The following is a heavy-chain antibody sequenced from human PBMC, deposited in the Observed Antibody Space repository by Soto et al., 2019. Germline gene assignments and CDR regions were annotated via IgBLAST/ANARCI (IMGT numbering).Heavy chain of an antibody. V-gene: IGHV3-30-3*01. Sequence: QVQLVESGGGVVQPGRSLRLSCAASGFTFSSYAMHWVRQAPGKGLEWVAVISYDGSNKYYADSVKGRFTISRDNSKNTLYLQMNRLRAEDTAVYYCARDRVAGLQGYFDYWGQGTLVTVSS. CDR1: GFTFSSYA. CDR2: ISYDGSNK. CDR3: ARDRVAGLQGYFDY. J-gene: IGHJ4*02. D-gene: IGHD6-19*01.